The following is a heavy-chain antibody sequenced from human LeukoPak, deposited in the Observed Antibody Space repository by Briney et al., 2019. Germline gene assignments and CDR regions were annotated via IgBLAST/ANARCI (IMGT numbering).Heavy chain of an antibody. CDR2: IWYDGRTQ. CDR3: ARGEYYHESSGYPNY. CDR1: GFTFSTYG. Sequence: RPGGSLRLSCAASGFTFSTYGMHWVRQAPGKGLEWVAVIWYDGRTQFYAESVKGRFAVSRDNSKNTLYLQMNSLRAGDTAVYHCARGEYYHESSGYPNYWGQGTLVTVSS. J-gene: IGHJ4*02. V-gene: IGHV3-33*01. D-gene: IGHD3-22*01.